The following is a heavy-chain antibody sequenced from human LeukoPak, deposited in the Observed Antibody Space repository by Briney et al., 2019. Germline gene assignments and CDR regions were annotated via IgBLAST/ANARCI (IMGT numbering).Heavy chain of an antibody. CDR3: AKNGQTGFSFDP. Sequence: SETLSLTCAVYGGSFNGFYWSWIRQPPGKGLEWIGEGDHRGGTKYNPSLKSRVIISADSSKNQFSLKLSSVTAADTAVYYCAKNGQTGFSFDPWGQGTLVPVSS. V-gene: IGHV4-34*01. D-gene: IGHD3-9*01. J-gene: IGHJ5*02. CDR2: GDHRGGT. CDR1: GGSFNGFY.